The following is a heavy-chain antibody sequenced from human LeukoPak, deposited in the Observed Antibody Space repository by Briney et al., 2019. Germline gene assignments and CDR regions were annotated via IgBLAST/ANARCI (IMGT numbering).Heavy chain of an antibody. D-gene: IGHD2-8*01. CDR1: GGSISSSSYY. CDR2: IYHSGST. J-gene: IGHJ4*02. V-gene: IGHV4-39*01. Sequence: SETLSLTCTVSGGSISSSSYYWGWIRQPPGKGLEWIGSIYHSGSTYYNPSLKSRVTISVDTSRNQFSLKLSSVTAADTAVYYCARHLVDAIDFDYWGQGTLVTVSS. CDR3: ARHLVDAIDFDY.